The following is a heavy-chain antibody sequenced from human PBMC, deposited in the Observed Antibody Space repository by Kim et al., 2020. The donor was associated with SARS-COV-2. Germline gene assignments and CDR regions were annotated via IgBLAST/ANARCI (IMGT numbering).Heavy chain of an antibody. D-gene: IGHD4-17*01. CDR3: AREDYGGNFWVPYFDY. CDR2: IIPVVNIV. Sequence: SVKVSCKASGNTFITHAISWVRQAPGQGLEWMGRIIPVVNIVDYAQKFQGRVTITADKSTTTAYMELGSLRSEYTAVHYCAREDYGGNFWVPYFDYWVQ. J-gene: IGHJ4*02. CDR1: GNTFITHA. V-gene: IGHV1-69*04.